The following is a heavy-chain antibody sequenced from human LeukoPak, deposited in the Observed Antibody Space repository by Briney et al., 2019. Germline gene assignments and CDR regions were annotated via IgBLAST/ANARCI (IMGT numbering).Heavy chain of an antibody. CDR3: ARVMTEPYYYYGMDV. J-gene: IGHJ6*02. CDR1: GFTFSSYD. CDR2: TYSGGST. Sequence: GGSLRLSCAASGFTFSSYDMNWVRQAPGKGLEWVSVTYSGGSTYYADSVKGRFTISRDNSKNTLYLQMNSLRAEDTAVYYCARVMTEPYYYYGMDVWGQGTTVTVSS. V-gene: IGHV3-53*01. D-gene: IGHD1-14*01.